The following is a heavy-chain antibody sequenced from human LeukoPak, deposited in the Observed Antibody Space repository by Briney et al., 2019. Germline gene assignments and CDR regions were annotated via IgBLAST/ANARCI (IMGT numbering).Heavy chain of an antibody. J-gene: IGHJ1*01. D-gene: IGHD3-22*01. CDR3: ARDLVGYYYDSSGYSPFQH. Sequence: ASVKVSCKASGGTFSSYAISWVRQAPGQGLEWMGRIIPILGIANYAQKFQGRVTITADKSTSTAYMELSSLRSEDTAVYYCARDLVGYYYDSSGYSPFQHWGQGTLVTVSS. CDR1: GGTFSSYA. CDR2: IIPILGIA. V-gene: IGHV1-69*04.